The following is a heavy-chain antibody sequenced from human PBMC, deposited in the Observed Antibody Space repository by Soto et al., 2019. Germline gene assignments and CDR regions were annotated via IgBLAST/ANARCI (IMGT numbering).Heavy chain of an antibody. CDR3: AREGGTDRWLRP. CDR1: GASISSYF. D-gene: IGHD2-15*01. Sequence: PSETLSLTCIASGASISSYFWTWIRQPAGKGLDWIGRISTSGTTNYNPSLKSRVTMSVDTSKNHFSLNLSSVTAADTAVYYCAREGGTDRWLRPWGQGTLVTDSS. V-gene: IGHV4-4*07. CDR2: ISTSGTT. J-gene: IGHJ5*02.